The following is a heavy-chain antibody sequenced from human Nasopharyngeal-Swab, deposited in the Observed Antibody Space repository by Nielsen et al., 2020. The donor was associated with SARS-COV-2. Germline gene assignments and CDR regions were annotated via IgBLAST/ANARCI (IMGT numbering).Heavy chain of an antibody. D-gene: IGHD6-25*01. Sequence: GESLKISCDASGFTFSSYWMHWVRQAPGKGLVWVPRTNEDETTTDYADSVKGRFAISRDNAKNTLYLQMNSLRAEDTAIYYCASDLSSRGDYWGQGTLVTVAS. CDR3: ASDLSSRGDY. CDR1: GFTFSSYW. V-gene: IGHV3-74*01. J-gene: IGHJ4*02. CDR2: TNEDETTT.